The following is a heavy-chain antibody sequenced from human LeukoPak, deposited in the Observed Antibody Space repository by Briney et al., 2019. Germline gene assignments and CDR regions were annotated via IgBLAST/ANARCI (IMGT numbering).Heavy chain of an antibody. CDR1: GFTFSSYG. D-gene: IGHD3-9*01. V-gene: IGHV3-23*01. Sequence: GGSLRLSCAASGFTFSSYGMSWVRQAPGKGLEWVSAISGSGGSTYYADSVKGRFTISRDNSKNTLYLQMNSLRAEDTAVYYCAKEGLRYFDWLFYFDYWGQGTLVTVSP. CDR2: ISGSGGST. CDR3: AKEGLRYFDWLFYFDY. J-gene: IGHJ4*02.